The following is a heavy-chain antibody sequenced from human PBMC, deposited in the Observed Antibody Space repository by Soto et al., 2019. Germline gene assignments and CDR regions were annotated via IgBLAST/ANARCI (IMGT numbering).Heavy chain of an antibody. CDR1: GGTFSSYA. Sequence: GASVKVSCKASGGTFSSYAISWVRQAPGQGLEWMGGFIPIFGTANYAQKFQGRVTITADESTSTAYMELSSLRSEDTAVYYCARAAGDYYYYYGMDVWGQGTTVTVSS. CDR3: ARAAGDYYYYYGMDV. CDR2: FIPIFGTA. V-gene: IGHV1-69*13. D-gene: IGHD3-10*01. J-gene: IGHJ6*02.